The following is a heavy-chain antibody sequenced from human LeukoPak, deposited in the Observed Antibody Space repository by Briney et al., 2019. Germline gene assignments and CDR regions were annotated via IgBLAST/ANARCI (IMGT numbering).Heavy chain of an antibody. D-gene: IGHD2-2*01. CDR2: ISTDGSIT. Sequence: GGSLRLSCAASGFTFSNYFMHWVRQAPGKGLVWVSRISTDGSITSYADSVKGRFTISRDNAKNTLYLQINSLRPEDTAVYYCVKDRRTEAYGMEVWGQGTTVTVSS. CDR1: GFTFSNYF. CDR3: VKDRRTEAYGMEV. V-gene: IGHV3-74*01. J-gene: IGHJ6*02.